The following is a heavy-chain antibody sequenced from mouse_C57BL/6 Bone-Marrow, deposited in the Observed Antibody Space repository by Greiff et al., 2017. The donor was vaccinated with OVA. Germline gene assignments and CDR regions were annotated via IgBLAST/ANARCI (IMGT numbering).Heavy chain of an antibody. J-gene: IGHJ2*01. V-gene: IGHV1-54*01. CDR1: GYAFTNYL. CDR3: ARGNLRDY. Sequence: VQLQQSGAELVRPGTSVKVSCKASGYAFTNYLIEWVKQRPGQGLEWIGVINPGSGGTNYNEKFKSKATLTADKSSSTAYMQLSSLTSEDSAVYFCARGNLRDYWGQGTTLTVSS. CDR2: INPGSGGT.